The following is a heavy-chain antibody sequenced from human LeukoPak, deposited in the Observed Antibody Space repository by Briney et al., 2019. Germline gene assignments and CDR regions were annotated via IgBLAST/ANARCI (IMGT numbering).Heavy chain of an antibody. J-gene: IGHJ5*02. D-gene: IGHD3-22*01. CDR2: INPNSGGT. CDR3: ARANIVGYYCDSSGYHNWFDP. CDR1: GYTFTGYY. V-gene: IGHV1-2*02. Sequence: ASVKVSCKASGYTFTGYYMHWVRQAPGQGLEWMGWINPNSGGTNYAQKFQGRVTMTRGTSISTAYMELSRLRSDDTAVYYCARANIVGYYCDSSGYHNWFDPSGQGTLVTVSS.